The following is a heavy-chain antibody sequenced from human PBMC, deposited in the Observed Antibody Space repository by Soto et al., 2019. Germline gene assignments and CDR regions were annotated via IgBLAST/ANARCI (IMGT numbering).Heavy chain of an antibody. CDR2: IHYSGNA. D-gene: IGHD6-19*01. CDR3: ARRVAAPGWFDP. V-gene: IGHV4-39*01. Sequence: QLQLQESGPGLVKPSETLSLTCTVSGGSINDSTYYWGWVRQPPGRGLEWIANIHYSGNAYYNPSPKSRFTISKDTSTNQFSLKLSSVTAADTAVYYCARRVAAPGWFDPWGQGTLVTVSS. J-gene: IGHJ5*02. CDR1: GGSINDSTYY.